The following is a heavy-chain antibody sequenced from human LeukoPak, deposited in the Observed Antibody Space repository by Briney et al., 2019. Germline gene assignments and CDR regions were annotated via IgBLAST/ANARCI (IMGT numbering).Heavy chain of an antibody. J-gene: IGHJ6*02. V-gene: IGHV3-30-3*01. CDR2: ISYDGSNK. CDR3: ARGQWLDVHYYYGMDV. CDR1: GSTFSSYA. Sequence: GGSLRLSCAASGSTFSSYAMHWVRQAPGKGLEWVAVISYDGSNKYYADSVKGRFTISRDNSKNTLYLQMNSLRAEDTAVYYCARGQWLDVHYYYGMDVWGQGTTVTVSS. D-gene: IGHD6-19*01.